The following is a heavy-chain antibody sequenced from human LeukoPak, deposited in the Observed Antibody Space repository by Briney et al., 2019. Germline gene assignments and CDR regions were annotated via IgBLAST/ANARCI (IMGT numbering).Heavy chain of an antibody. CDR3: AREYSSRGAPHNWFDP. J-gene: IGHJ5*02. Sequence: SVKVSCKASGGTFSSYAISWVRQAPGQGLEWMGGIIPIFGTANYAQKFQGRVTITADESTSTAYMELSSLRSEDTAVYYCAREYSSRGAPHNWFDPWGQGTLVTVSS. CDR2: IIPIFGTA. D-gene: IGHD6-19*01. CDR1: GGTFSSYA. V-gene: IGHV1-69*13.